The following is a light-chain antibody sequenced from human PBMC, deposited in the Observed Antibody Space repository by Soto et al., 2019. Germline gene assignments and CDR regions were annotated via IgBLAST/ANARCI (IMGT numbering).Light chain of an antibody. CDR2: LNSDGSH. V-gene: IGLV4-69*01. CDR3: QTWGTGIQV. CDR1: SGHSSYA. J-gene: IGLJ2*01. Sequence: QSVLTQSPSASASLGASVKLTCTLSSGHSSYAIAWPQQQPEKGPRYLMKLNSDGSHSKGDGIPDRFSGSSSGAERYLTISSCQSEDEADYYCQTWGTGIQVFGGGTKVTVL.